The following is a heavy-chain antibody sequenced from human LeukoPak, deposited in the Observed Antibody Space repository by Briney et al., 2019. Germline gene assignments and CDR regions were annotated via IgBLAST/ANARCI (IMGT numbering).Heavy chain of an antibody. CDR3: AKDGIAAAGTPSNYYYYGMDV. J-gene: IGHJ6*02. D-gene: IGHD6-13*01. CDR1: GFTFDDYT. CDR2: ISWDGGST. Sequence: PGGSLRLSCAASGFTFDDYTMHWVRQAPGKGLEWVSLISWDGGSTYYADSVKGRFTISRDNSKNSLYLQMNSLRTEDTALYYCAKDGIAAAGTPSNYYYYGMDVWGQGTTVTVSS. V-gene: IGHV3-43*01.